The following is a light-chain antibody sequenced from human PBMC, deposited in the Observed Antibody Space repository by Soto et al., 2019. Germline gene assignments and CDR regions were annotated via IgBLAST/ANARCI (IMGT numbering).Light chain of an antibody. CDR3: QQYDRWQVT. Sequence: EVVMTQSPATLSVSPGERVTFSCRASQSVTTNFAWYQHKPGQSPRLLISDASTGASGIPPRFSGSGSGTEYTLTIDRLQSADFAAYYCQQYDRWQVTFGGGTKVEIK. CDR1: QSVTTN. CDR2: DAS. J-gene: IGKJ4*01. V-gene: IGKV3-15*01.